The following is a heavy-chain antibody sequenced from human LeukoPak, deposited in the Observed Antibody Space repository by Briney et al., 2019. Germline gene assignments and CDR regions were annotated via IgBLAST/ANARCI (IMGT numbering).Heavy chain of an antibody. J-gene: IGHJ6*03. D-gene: IGHD5-18*01. CDR2: INSDGSST. V-gene: IGHV3-74*01. CDR3: ARGHTAMGYSYYYMDV. Sequence: PGGSLRLSCAASGFTFSSYWMHWVRQAPGKGLVWVSRINSDGSSTSYADSVKGRFTISRDYAKNTLYLQMNSLRAEDTAVYYCARGHTAMGYSYYYMDVWGKGTTVTVSS. CDR1: GFTFSSYW.